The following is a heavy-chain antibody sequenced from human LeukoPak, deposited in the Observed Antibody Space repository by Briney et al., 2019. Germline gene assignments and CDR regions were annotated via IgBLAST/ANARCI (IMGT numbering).Heavy chain of an antibody. V-gene: IGHV4-39*07. CDR1: GGSISSSSYY. CDR3: ARGLSYCSGGSCYSPTGYYYYYMDV. Sequence: SETLSLTCTVSGGSISSSSYYWGWIRQPPGKGLEWIGSIYYSGSTYYNPSLKSRVTISVDTSKNQFSLKLSSVTAADTAVYYCARGLSYCSGGSCYSPTGYYYYYMDVWGKGTTVTVSS. D-gene: IGHD2-15*01. J-gene: IGHJ6*03. CDR2: IYYSGST.